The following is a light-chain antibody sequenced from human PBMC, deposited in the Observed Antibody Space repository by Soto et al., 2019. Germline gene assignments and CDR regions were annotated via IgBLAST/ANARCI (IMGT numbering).Light chain of an antibody. CDR1: SSDVGFADY. Sequence: QSALTQPASVSGSPGQSITISCTGTSSDVGFADYVTWYQHHPGNAPKLLIYEVTNRPSGVSRRFSGSKSGNTASLTISGLQAEDDGYYYCSSYSITTTLGVFGTGTKLTVL. V-gene: IGLV2-14*01. J-gene: IGLJ1*01. CDR2: EVT. CDR3: SSYSITTTLGV.